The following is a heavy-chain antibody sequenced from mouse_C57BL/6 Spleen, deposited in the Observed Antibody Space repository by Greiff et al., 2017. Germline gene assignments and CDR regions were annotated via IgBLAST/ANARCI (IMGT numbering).Heavy chain of an antibody. Sequence: VQLQQSGPELVKPGASVKISCKASGYSFTDYYMNWVKQRHGKSLEWIGVINPNYGTTNYNQKFKGKATLTVDQSSSTAYMQLNSLTSEDSAVYYGGRGGSSPLAMDYWGQGTSVTVSS. J-gene: IGHJ4*01. CDR1: GYSFTDYY. D-gene: IGHD1-1*01. V-gene: IGHV1-39*01. CDR2: INPNYGTT. CDR3: GRGGSSPLAMDY.